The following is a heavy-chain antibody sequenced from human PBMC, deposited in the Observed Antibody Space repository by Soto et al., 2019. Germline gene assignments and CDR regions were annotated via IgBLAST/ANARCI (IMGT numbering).Heavy chain of an antibody. Sequence: SETLSLTCTVSGGSISSYYWSWIRQPPGKGLEWIGYIYYSGSTNYNPSLKSRVTISVDTSKNQFSLKLSSVTAADTAVYYCARGHYNTIFGVVTYYFDYWGQGTLVTVSS. CDR2: IYYSGST. D-gene: IGHD3-3*01. CDR3: ARGHYNTIFGVVTYYFDY. CDR1: GGSISSYY. V-gene: IGHV4-59*01. J-gene: IGHJ4*02.